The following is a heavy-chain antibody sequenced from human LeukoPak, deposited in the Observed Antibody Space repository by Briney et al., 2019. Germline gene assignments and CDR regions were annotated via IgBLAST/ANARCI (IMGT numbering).Heavy chain of an antibody. CDR1: GYSISSGYY. Sequence: SETLSLTCAVSGYSISSGYYWGWIRQPPGKGLEWIGSIHHSGSTYYNPSLKSRVTISLDTSKNQFSLKLSSVTAADTAVYYCASGYYYYMDVWGKGTTVTVSS. J-gene: IGHJ6*03. V-gene: IGHV4-38-2*01. CDR2: IHHSGST. CDR3: ASGYYYYMDV.